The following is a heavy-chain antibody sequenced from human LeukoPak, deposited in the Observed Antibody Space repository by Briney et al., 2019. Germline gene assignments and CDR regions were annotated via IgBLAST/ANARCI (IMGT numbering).Heavy chain of an antibody. Sequence: ASVKVSCKASGYTLTSYYMHWVRQAPGQGLEWMGIINPSGGSTSYAQKFQGRVTMTRDTSTSTVYMELSSLRSEDTAVYYCARDLLIVGATDYWGQGTLVTVSS. V-gene: IGHV1-46*01. CDR2: INPSGGST. CDR3: ARDLLIVGATDY. D-gene: IGHD1-26*01. J-gene: IGHJ4*02. CDR1: GYTLTSYY.